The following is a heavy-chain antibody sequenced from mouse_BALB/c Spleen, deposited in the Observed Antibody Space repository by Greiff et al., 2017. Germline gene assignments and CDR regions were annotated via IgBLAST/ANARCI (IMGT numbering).Heavy chain of an antibody. V-gene: IGHV2-2*02. J-gene: IGHJ2*01. CDR3: ARNWDLYYFDY. D-gene: IGHD4-1*01. Sequence: VKVVESGPGLVQPSQSLSITCTVSGFSLTSYGVHWVRQSPGKGLEWLGVIWSGGSTDYNAAFISRLSISKDNSKSQVFFKMNSLQANDTAIYYCARNWDLYYFDYWGQGTTLTVSS. CDR1: GFSLTSYG. CDR2: IWSGGST.